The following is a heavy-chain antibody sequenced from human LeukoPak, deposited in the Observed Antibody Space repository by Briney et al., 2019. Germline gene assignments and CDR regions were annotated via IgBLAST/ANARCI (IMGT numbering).Heavy chain of an antibody. CDR2: MNPNSGNT. V-gene: IGHV1-8*03. J-gene: IGHJ4*02. Sequence: GASVKVSCKASGYTFTSYEINWVRQATGQGLEWMGWMNPNSGNTGYAQKFQGRVSITRNSSISTVYMELSSLRSEDTAVYYCASGLRGNYWGQGTLVTVSS. CDR1: GYTFTSYE. D-gene: IGHD3-16*01. CDR3: ASGLRGNY.